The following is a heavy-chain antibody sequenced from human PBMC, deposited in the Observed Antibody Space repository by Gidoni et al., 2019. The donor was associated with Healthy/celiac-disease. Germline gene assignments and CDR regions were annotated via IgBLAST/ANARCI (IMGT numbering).Heavy chain of an antibody. CDR1: GYTFTGYY. V-gene: IGHV1-2*02. CDR2: INPNSGGT. CDR3: ARGRLCPFLEWLFFDI. Sequence: QVQLVQSGAELENPAASVKVSCQASGYTFTGYYMHWVRQAPGPGREWMGWINPNSGGTNYAQKFQGRVTMTRDTSIRTAYMELSRLRSDDTAVYYCARGRLCPFLEWLFFDIWGQGTMVTVSS. J-gene: IGHJ3*02. D-gene: IGHD3-3*01.